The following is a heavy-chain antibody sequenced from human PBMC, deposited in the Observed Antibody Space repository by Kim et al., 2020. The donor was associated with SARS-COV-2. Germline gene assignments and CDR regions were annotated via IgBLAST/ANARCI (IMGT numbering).Heavy chain of an antibody. Sequence: SETLSLTCTVSGGSISSYYWSWIRQPPGKGLEWIGYIYYSGSTNYNPSLMSRVTISVDTSKNQFSLKLSSVTAADTAGYYCARQRPYYYDSSGYFDYWGQGTLVTVSS. CDR1: GGSISSYY. J-gene: IGHJ4*02. CDR2: IYYSGST. D-gene: IGHD3-22*01. V-gene: IGHV4-59*08. CDR3: ARQRPYYYDSSGYFDY.